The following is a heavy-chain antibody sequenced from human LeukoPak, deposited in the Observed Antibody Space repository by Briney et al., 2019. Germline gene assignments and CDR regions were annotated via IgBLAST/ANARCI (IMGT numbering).Heavy chain of an antibody. CDR3: ARVWHCGNDCSSYWYFDL. V-gene: IGHV1-2*06. CDR1: GYTFTDYY. CDR2: INPNSGGT. Sequence: ASVKVSCKASGYTFTDYYTHWVRQAPGQGLEWMGRINPNSGGTNYAQKFLGRVTITRETSHSTAYMELSRLGSDDTAVYYCARVWHCGNDCSSYWYFDLWGRGTLVTVSS. D-gene: IGHD2-21*02. J-gene: IGHJ2*01.